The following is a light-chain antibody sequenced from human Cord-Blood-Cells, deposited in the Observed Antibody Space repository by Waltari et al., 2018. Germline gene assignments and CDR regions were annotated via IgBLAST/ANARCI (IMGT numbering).Light chain of an antibody. J-gene: IGLJ2*01. CDR2: EVS. CDR1: SSDAGGYNY. Sequence: QSALTQPASVSGSPGQSITISCTGTSSDAGGYNYVSWYQQHPGKAPKLTIYEVSNRPSGVSNRFSGSKSGNTASLTISGLQAEDEADYYCSSDTSSSTVVFGGGTKLTVL. CDR3: SSDTSSSTVV. V-gene: IGLV2-14*01.